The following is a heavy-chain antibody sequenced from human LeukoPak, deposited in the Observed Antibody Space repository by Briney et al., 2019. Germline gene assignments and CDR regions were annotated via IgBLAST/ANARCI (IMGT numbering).Heavy chain of an antibody. CDR2: IGTAGDT. CDR1: GFTFSTYD. Sequence: PGGSLRLSCAASGFTFSTYDTHWVRQVPGKGLEWVSGIGTAGDTYYADSIKGRFTFSRENAKNSLFLQMNGLRVGDTAVYYCARGSYCSGGVCSPVGAFDIWGQGTVVTVSS. J-gene: IGHJ3*02. CDR3: ARGSYCSGGVCSPVGAFDI. D-gene: IGHD2-21*02. V-gene: IGHV3-13*01.